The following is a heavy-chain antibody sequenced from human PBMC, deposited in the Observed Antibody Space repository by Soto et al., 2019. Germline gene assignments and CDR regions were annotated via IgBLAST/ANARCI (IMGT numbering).Heavy chain of an antibody. J-gene: IGHJ4*02. Sequence: ASVKVSGKASGYTFTSYAMHWVRQAPGQRLEWMGWINAGNGNTKYSQKFQGRVTITRDTSASTAYMELSSLRSEDTAVYYCARDTEYGLRYYFDYWGQGTLVTVSS. CDR2: INAGNGNT. CDR3: ARDTEYGLRYYFDY. D-gene: IGHD6-6*01. CDR1: GYTFTSYA. V-gene: IGHV1-3*01.